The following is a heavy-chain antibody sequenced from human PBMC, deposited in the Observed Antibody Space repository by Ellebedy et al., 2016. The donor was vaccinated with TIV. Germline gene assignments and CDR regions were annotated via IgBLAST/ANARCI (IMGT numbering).Heavy chain of an antibody. J-gene: IGHJ5*02. CDR2: INHARST. CDR1: GWSFSGNF. CDR3: ARSPVPAARGVGWFDP. Sequence: MPGGSLRLSCGVYGWSFSGNFWPWIRQPPGKGLAWVGVINHARSTNFNPSLKSRVTLSVDPSQNYFPLKVTSVTDADTAIYYCARSPVPAARGVGWFDPWGQGTLVTVSS. D-gene: IGHD2-2*01. V-gene: IGHV4-34*01.